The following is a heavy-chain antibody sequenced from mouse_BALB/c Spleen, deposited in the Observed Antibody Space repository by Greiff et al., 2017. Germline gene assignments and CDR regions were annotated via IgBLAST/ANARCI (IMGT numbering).Heavy chain of an antibody. CDR2: IRNKANGYTT. CDR1: GFTFTDYY. Sequence: DVKLVESGGGLVQPGGSLRLSCATSGFTFTDYYMSWVRQPPGKALEWLGFIRNKANGYTTEYSASVKGRFTISRDNSQSILYLQMNTLRAEDSATYYCARDTVWYFDVWGAGTTVTVSS. V-gene: IGHV7-3*02. CDR3: ARDTVWYFDV. J-gene: IGHJ1*01.